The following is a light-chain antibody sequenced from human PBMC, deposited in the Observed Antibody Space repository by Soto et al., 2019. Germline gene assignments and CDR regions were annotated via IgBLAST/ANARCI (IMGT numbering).Light chain of an antibody. J-gene: IGKJ1*01. V-gene: IGKV3-11*01. Sequence: EIVLTQSPATLSLSPWERATPSCRASQSVSSYLAWYRQKPGQAPRLLLYEASNRATGIPARFSGSGSGTDFTLTISSLEPEAFAVYYCQQRSNWPPWTFGQGTKVDIK. CDR2: EAS. CDR1: QSVSSY. CDR3: QQRSNWPPWT.